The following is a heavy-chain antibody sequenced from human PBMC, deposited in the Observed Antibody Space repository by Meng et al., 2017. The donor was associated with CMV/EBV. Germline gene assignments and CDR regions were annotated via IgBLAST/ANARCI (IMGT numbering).Heavy chain of an antibody. CDR2: IIPIFGTA. D-gene: IGHD2-21*01. CDR1: GYTFTSYY. J-gene: IGHJ6*02. Sequence: SVKVSCKASGYTFTSYYMHWVRQAPGQGLEWMGGIIPIFGTANYAQKFQGRVTITTDESTSTAYMELSSLRSEDTAVYYCATLGLLFRPFDGYYGMDVWGQGTTVTVSS. CDR3: ATLGLLFRPFDGYYGMDV. V-gene: IGHV1-69*05.